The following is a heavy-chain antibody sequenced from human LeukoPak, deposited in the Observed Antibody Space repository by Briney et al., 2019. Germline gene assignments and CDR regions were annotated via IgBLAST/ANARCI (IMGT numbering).Heavy chain of an antibody. Sequence: ASVKVSRKASGYTFTSYGISWVRQAPGQGLEWMGWISAYNGNTNYAQKLQGRVTMTTDTSTSTAYMELRSLRSDDTAVYYCAREATDYYDSSGYYPFDYWGQGTLVTVSS. D-gene: IGHD3-22*01. CDR2: ISAYNGNT. J-gene: IGHJ4*02. CDR3: AREATDYYDSSGYYPFDY. CDR1: GYTFTSYG. V-gene: IGHV1-18*01.